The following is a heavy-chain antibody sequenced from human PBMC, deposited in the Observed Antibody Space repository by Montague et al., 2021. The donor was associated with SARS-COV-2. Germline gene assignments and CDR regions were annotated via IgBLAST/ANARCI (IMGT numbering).Heavy chain of an antibody. CDR3: TRARSKAIDY. V-gene: IGHV4-4*02. CDR2: VFHDGTS. J-gene: IGHJ4*02. CDR1: GESMTRTW. D-gene: IGHD2/OR15-2a*01. Sequence: SETLSLTCAVSGESMTRTWWTWVRQPPGHRLQWIGEVFHDGTSRSNYNPALKSRVTISIDTSKNQFFLRLSSVTAADTALYFCTRARSKAIDYWGQGALVTVSS.